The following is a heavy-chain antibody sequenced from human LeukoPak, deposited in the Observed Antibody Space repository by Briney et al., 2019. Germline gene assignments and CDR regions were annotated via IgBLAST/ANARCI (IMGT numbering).Heavy chain of an antibody. Sequence: SGPPLAHPTQTLTLTCTFSGFPLSTSPMGGGWIRPPPEKSLEWLAIIYWNDDRPYSPSLKSRLTIKKDTSKNQVVLTMTNMDPVDTATYYCAQYPDYGGDYDAFDIWGHGTMVTVSS. V-gene: IGHV2-5*01. J-gene: IGHJ3*02. CDR3: AQYPDYGGDYDAFDI. CDR2: IYWNDDR. CDR1: GFPLSTSPMG. D-gene: IGHD4-23*01.